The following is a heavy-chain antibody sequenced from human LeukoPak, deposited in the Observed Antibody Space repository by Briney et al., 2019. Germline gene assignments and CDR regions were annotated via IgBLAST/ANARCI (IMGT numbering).Heavy chain of an antibody. J-gene: IGHJ4*02. CDR3: ARDCSSSSCYNVY. CDR1: GISFTSYA. D-gene: IGHD2-2*02. CDR2: IVPIYDVT. V-gene: IGHV1-69*17. Sequence: SVKVSCKASGISFTSYAISWVRQAPGQGLEWMGAIVPIYDVTNYAQTFRGRVTMTTDTSTSTAYMELRSLRSDDTAVYYCARDCSSSSCYNVYWGQGTLVTVPS.